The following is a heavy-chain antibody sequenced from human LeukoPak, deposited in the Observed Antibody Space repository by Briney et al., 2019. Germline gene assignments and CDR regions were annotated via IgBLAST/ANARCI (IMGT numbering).Heavy chain of an antibody. CDR3: ARGILITMVRGVITQNYYFDY. Sequence: GGSLRLSCAASGFTFSSYSMNWVRQAPGKGLEGVSSISSSSSYIYYADSVKGRFTISRDNAKNSLYLQMNSLRAEDTAVYYCARGILITMVRGVITQNYYFDYWGQGTLVTVFS. J-gene: IGHJ4*02. V-gene: IGHV3-21*01. D-gene: IGHD3-10*01. CDR2: ISSSSSYI. CDR1: GFTFSSYS.